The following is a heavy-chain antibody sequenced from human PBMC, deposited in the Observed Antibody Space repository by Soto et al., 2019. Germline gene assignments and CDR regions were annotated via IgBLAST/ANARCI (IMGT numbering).Heavy chain of an antibody. CDR3: AHFRGEFGSGSDFDY. V-gene: IGHV2-5*02. CDR1: GFSLSTSGVG. CDR2: IYWDDDK. Sequence: QITLKESGPTLVKPTQTLTLTCTFSGFSLSTSGVGVGWIRQPPGKALEWLALIYWDDDKRYSPSLKGRLTITKDTSKNQVVLTMTNMDPVDTATYYCAHFRGEFGSGSDFDYWGQGTLVTVSS. J-gene: IGHJ4*02. D-gene: IGHD6-19*01.